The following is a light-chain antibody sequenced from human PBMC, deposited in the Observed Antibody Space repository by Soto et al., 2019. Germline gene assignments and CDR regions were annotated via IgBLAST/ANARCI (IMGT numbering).Light chain of an antibody. CDR2: SNN. CDR3: AAWDDSLSGPV. CDR1: SSNIGSNY. Sequence: QSVLTQPPSASGTPGQRVTISCSGSSSNIGSNYVYWYQQLPGTAPKLLIYSNNQRPSGVPDRFSGSKSGTSASLAISGLRSEDAADYYCAAWDDSLSGPVFGGGTQLTVL. J-gene: IGLJ3*02. V-gene: IGLV1-47*02.